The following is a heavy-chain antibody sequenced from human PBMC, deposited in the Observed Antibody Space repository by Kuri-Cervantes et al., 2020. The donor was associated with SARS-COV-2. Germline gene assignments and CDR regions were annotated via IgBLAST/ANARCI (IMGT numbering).Heavy chain of an antibody. V-gene: IGHV4-39*03. CDR2: IHSGGNT. CDR3: IAYPHGWVTGGGF. J-gene: IGHJ4*02. CDR1: GGSISSSDNYF. D-gene: IGHD6-19*01. Sequence: GSLRLSCTVSGGSISSSDNYFWGWIRQPPGKGLEWIATIHSGGNTYYNVSLRSRLTMSVDTSKNQFSLRLTSVTAADMAVYHCIAYPHGWVTGGGFWGQGTLVTVSS.